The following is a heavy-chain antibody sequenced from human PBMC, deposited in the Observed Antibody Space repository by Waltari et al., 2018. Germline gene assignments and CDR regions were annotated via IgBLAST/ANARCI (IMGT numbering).Heavy chain of an antibody. Sequence: QVQLQESGPGLVKPSETLSLTCTVSGGSISSYYWSCIRQPPGKGLAGSGYIYYSGRTNYTPSLKSRGTISVDTSKNQFSRKLSSVTAADTAVYYCARGLSWVRYYYMDVWGKGTTVTISS. D-gene: IGHD3-10*01. CDR2: IYYSGRT. V-gene: IGHV4-59*08. CDR3: ARGLSWVRYYYMDV. CDR1: GGSISSYY. J-gene: IGHJ6*03.